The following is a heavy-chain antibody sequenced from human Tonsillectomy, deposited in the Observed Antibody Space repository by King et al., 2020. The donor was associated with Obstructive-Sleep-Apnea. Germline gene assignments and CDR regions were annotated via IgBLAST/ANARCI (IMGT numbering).Heavy chain of an antibody. CDR1: GGSFSGYY. V-gene: IGHV4-34*01. Sequence: VQLQQWGAGLLKPSETLSLTCAVYGGSFSGYYWSWIRQPPGKGLEWIGEINHSGSTNYNPSLKSRVTISVDTSKNQFSLKLSSVTAADTAVYHCAAASDVSKYYFDYWGQGTLVTVSS. CDR2: INHSGST. D-gene: IGHD6-13*01. J-gene: IGHJ4*02. CDR3: AAASDVSKYYFDY.